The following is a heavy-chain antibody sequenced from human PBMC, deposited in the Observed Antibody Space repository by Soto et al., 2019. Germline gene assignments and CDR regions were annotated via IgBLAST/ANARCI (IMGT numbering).Heavy chain of an antibody. D-gene: IGHD3-10*01. J-gene: IGHJ4*02. Sequence: PGGSLRLSCAASGFTFADYWMGWVRQAPGKGLEWVANLDQRGSDINYVDSVKGRFIISRDNAKNFLYLQLNSLRAEDTAVYYCANDTRPYGSGSYHDYCGQGTMVTVYS. CDR2: LDQRGSDI. CDR3: ANDTRPYGSGSYHDY. CDR1: GFTFADYW. V-gene: IGHV3-7*03.